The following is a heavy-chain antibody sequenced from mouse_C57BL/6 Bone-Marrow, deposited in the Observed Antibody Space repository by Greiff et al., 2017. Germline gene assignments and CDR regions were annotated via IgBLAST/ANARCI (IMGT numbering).Heavy chain of an antibody. Sequence: QVQLQQPGAELVKPGASVKLSCKASGYTFTSYWMHWVKQRPGQGLEWIGKIHPNSGSTNYNEKFKSKATLTVDKSSSTAYMQLSSLTSEDSAVYCCASRLLRYPYDYGGQGTTLTVSS. J-gene: IGHJ2*01. CDR3: ASRLLRYPYDY. D-gene: IGHD1-1*01. V-gene: IGHV1-64*01. CDR1: GYTFTSYW. CDR2: IHPNSGST.